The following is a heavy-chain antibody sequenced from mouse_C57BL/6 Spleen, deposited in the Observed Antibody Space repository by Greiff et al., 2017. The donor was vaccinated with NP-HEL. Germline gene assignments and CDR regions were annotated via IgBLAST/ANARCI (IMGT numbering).Heavy chain of an antibody. CDR3: ARWSTTVEGGYFDV. Sequence: VQLQQPGAELVKPGASVKLSCKASGYTFTSYWMHWVKQRPGQGLEWIGMIHPNSGSTNYNEKFKSKATLTVDKSSSTAYMQLSSLTSEDSAVYYCARWSTTVEGGYFDVWGTGTTVTVSS. D-gene: IGHD1-1*01. CDR1: GYTFTSYW. CDR2: IHPNSGST. V-gene: IGHV1-64*01. J-gene: IGHJ1*03.